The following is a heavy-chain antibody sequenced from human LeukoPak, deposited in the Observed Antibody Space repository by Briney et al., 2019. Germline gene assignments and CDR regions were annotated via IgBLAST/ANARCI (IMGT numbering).Heavy chain of an antibody. Sequence: GASVKVSCKASGYTFTSYYMHWVRQAPGQGLEWMGKINPSDGSTRYAQKFQGRVTMTRDMSTSTVYMELRSLRSDDTAVYYCARFGLGKHIEVAGIPFDIWGQGTMVTVSS. CDR3: ARFGLGKHIEVAGIPFDI. CDR2: INPSDGST. J-gene: IGHJ3*02. V-gene: IGHV1-46*01. D-gene: IGHD6-19*01. CDR1: GYTFTSYY.